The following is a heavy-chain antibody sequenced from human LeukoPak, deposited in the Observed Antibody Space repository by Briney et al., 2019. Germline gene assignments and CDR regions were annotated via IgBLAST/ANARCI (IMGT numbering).Heavy chain of an antibody. D-gene: IGHD4-11*01. Sequence: GGSLRLSCAASGFTFSSYWMSWVRHAPGKGLEWMAHIRLDGSQKYYVDSVKGRFTISRDNAKNSLYLLMNSLRAEDTAVYYCSRGPYSNSGPYYFDYWGQGTLVTLSS. J-gene: IGHJ4*02. CDR1: GFTFSSYW. V-gene: IGHV3-7*05. CDR2: IRLDGSQK. CDR3: SRGPYSNSGPYYFDY.